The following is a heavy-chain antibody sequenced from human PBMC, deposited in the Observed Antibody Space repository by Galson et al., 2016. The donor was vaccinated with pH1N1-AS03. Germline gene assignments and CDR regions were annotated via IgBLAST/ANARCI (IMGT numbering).Heavy chain of an antibody. V-gene: IGHV3-30*18. CDR3: AKDLEDYYESSGYFDY. J-gene: IGHJ4*02. CDR2: ISYDENYK. CDR1: GFTFSTFG. Sequence: SLRLSCAASGFTFSTFGMHWVRQAPGKGLEWVAVISYDENYKYYADSLKGRSTISRDNSKNTLYLQMNSLRAEDTAVYYCAKDLEDYYESSGYFDYWGRGTLVTVSS. D-gene: IGHD3-22*01.